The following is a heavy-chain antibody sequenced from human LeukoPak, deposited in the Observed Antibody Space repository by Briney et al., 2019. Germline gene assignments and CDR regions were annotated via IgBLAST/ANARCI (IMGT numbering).Heavy chain of an antibody. D-gene: IGHD3-22*01. J-gene: IGHJ3*02. CDR2: IKSKSHGGTT. V-gene: IGHV3-15*01. CDR1: GFTFSNAW. CDR3: TTDRGLYDSSGYYYFATDI. Sequence: GGSLRLSCAASGFTFSNAWMNWVRQAPGKGLEWVGRIKSKSHGGTTDYAAPVKGRFTISRDDSKNTLFLQMNSLKTEDTAVYYCTTDRGLYDSSGYYYFATDIWGQGTMVSVSS.